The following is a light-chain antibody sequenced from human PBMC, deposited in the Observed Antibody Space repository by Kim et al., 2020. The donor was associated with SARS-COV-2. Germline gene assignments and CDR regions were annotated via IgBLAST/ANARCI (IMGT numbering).Light chain of an antibody. Sequence: DIQMTQSPSSVSASVGDRVTITCRASQGISRWLAWYQQKPGKAPKLLIYAASTLQSGVPSRFSGSGSGTDFTLTISSLQPEDFATYYCQQANANTFPLTFGQGTRLEIK. V-gene: IGKV1-12*01. CDR2: AAS. CDR1: QGISRW. CDR3: QQANANTFPLT. J-gene: IGKJ5*01.